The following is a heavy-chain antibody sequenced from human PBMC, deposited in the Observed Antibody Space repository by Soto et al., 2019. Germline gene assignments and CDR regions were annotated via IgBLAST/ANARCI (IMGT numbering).Heavy chain of an antibody. Sequence: QVQLQESGPGLVKPSQTLSLTCTVSGGSISSGDYYWSWIRQPPGKGLEWIGYIYYSGSTYYNPFLKSRVTISVDTSKNQCSLKLSSVTAADTAVYYCARGKVVRGGGYNGFDPWGQGTLVTVSS. V-gene: IGHV4-30-4*01. CDR1: GGSISSGDYY. CDR3: ARGKVVRGGGYNGFDP. D-gene: IGHD3-10*01. J-gene: IGHJ5*02. CDR2: IYYSGST.